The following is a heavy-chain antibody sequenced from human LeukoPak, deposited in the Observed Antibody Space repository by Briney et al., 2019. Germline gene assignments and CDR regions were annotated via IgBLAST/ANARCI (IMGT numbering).Heavy chain of an antibody. D-gene: IGHD2-15*01. CDR2: IYYSGST. CDR1: GGSISSSSYY. J-gene: IGHJ4*02. Sequence: SETLSLTCTVSGGSISSSSYYWGWIRQPPGKGLEWIGSIYYSGSTYYNPSLKSRVTISVDTSKNQFSLKLSSVTAADTAVYYCARDRYCSGGSCYSDRRAFDYWGQGTLVTVSS. CDR3: ARDRYCSGGSCYSDRRAFDY. V-gene: IGHV4-39*07.